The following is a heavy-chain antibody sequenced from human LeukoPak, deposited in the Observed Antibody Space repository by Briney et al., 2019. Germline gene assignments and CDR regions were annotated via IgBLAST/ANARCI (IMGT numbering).Heavy chain of an antibody. CDR2: ISSSSSYI. V-gene: IGHV3-21*01. CDR1: GFTFSSYS. D-gene: IGHD4-17*01. J-gene: IGHJ6*02. Sequence: GGSLRLSCAASGFTFSSYSMNWVRQAPGKGLEWVSSISSSSSYIYYADSVKGRFTISRDNAKNSLYLQMNSLRAEDTAVYYCARPTPPPHYGDYHPISLYYYYGMDVWGQGTTVTVSS. CDR3: ARPTPPPHYGDYHPISLYYYYGMDV.